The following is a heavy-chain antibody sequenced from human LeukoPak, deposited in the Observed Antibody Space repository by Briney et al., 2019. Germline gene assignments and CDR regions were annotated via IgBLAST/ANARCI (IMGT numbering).Heavy chain of an antibody. CDR3: ARDRGDYDFWSGYHYYFDY. Sequence: GGSLRLSCAASGFTFSSYWMSWVRQAPGKGLEWVANIKQDGSEKYYVDSVKGRFTISRDNAKNSLYLQMNSLRAEDTAVYYCARDRGDYDFWSGYHYYFDYWGQGTLVTVSS. D-gene: IGHD3-3*01. V-gene: IGHV3-7*01. CDR1: GFTFSSYW. CDR2: IKQDGSEK. J-gene: IGHJ4*02.